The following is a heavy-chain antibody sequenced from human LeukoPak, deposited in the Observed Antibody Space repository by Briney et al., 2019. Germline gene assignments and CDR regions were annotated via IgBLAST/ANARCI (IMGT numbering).Heavy chain of an antibody. V-gene: IGHV3-23*01. CDR1: GFTFSNNA. J-gene: IGHJ4*02. Sequence: GGSLRLSCEASGFTFSNNAMSWVRQSPGKGLEWVSAIDGSGGSTYYADSVKGRFTISRDNFKNTVFLQMKSLRAEDTAVYYCAKGLYDSSGYYDYWGQGTLVTVSS. D-gene: IGHD3-22*01. CDR2: IDGSGGST. CDR3: AKGLYDSSGYYDY.